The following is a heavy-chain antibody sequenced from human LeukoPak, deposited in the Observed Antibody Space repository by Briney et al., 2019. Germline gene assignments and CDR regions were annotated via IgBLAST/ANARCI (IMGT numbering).Heavy chain of an antibody. CDR3: ARGYYDYVWGSYPGYYFDY. V-gene: IGHV4-59*01. CDR1: GGSISSYY. Sequence: SETLSLTCTVSGGSISSYYWSWIRQPPGKGLEWIGYIYYSGSTNYNPSLKSRVTISVDTSKNQFSLKLSSVTAADTAVYYCARGYYDYVWGSYPGYYFDYWGQGTLVTVSS. D-gene: IGHD3-16*02. CDR2: IYYSGST. J-gene: IGHJ4*02.